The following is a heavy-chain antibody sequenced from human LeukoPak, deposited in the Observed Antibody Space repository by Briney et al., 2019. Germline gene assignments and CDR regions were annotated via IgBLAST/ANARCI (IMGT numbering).Heavy chain of an antibody. Sequence: SETLSLTCTVSGGSISSNYWSWIPQPPAKGLDWIGYIYYSGSTNYNPSLKSRVTVSVDTSKNQLSLKLNSVTAADTAVYYCARSLSSAWYAYDYWGQGTLVTVSS. CDR3: ARSLSSAWYAYDY. CDR1: GGSISSNY. V-gene: IGHV4-59*01. J-gene: IGHJ4*02. D-gene: IGHD6-19*01. CDR2: IYYSGST.